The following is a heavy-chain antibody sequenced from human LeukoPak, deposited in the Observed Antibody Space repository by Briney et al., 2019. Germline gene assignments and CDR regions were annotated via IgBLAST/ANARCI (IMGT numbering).Heavy chain of an antibody. D-gene: IGHD7-27*01. Sequence: PGGSLRLSCAASGFSFSSYAVHWVRQAPGKGLEWAAVISYDGGKTYYADCVKGRFTISRDNSKNTLYLQMSSLRADDTAVYYCARERAGDPEYWGQGTLVTVSS. CDR2: ISYDGGKT. V-gene: IGHV3-30-3*01. CDR3: ARERAGDPEY. CDR1: GFSFSSYA. J-gene: IGHJ4*02.